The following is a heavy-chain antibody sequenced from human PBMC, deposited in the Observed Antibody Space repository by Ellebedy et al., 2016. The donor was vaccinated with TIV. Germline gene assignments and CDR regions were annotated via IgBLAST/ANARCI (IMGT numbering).Heavy chain of an antibody. J-gene: IGHJ3*02. CDR2: INPNSGGT. CDR1: GYTFTGYY. Sequence: ASVKVSCKASGYTFTGYYMHWVRQAPGQGLEWMGWINPNSGGTNYAQKFQGWVTMTRDTSISTAYMELSRLSSDDTAVYYCARDSPHLLNFGGQHDIWGQGTLVTVSS. V-gene: IGHV1-2*04. CDR3: ARDSPHLLNFGGQHDI. D-gene: IGHD3-10*01.